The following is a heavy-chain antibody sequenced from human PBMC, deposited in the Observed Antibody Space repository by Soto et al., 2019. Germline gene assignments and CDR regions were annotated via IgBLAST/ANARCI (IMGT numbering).Heavy chain of an antibody. V-gene: IGHV3-30*18. Sequence: GGSLRLSCAASGFTFSSYGMHWVRQAPGKGLEWVAVISYDGSFVYYADSVRGRFTISRDNSRNTLDLQMSTLRHEDTAVYYCAKERGRNRNFAMDVWGQGTSVTVSS. CDR1: GFTFSSYG. CDR3: AKERGRNRNFAMDV. CDR2: ISYDGSFV. D-gene: IGHD1-1*01. J-gene: IGHJ6*02.